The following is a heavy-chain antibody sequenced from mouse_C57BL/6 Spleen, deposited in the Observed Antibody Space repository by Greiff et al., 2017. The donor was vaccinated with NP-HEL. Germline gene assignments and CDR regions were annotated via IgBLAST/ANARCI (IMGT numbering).Heavy chain of an antibody. J-gene: IGHJ3*01. CDR3: ARGKGDGYPWFAY. V-gene: IGHV1-76*01. D-gene: IGHD2-3*01. Sequence: VHLVESGAELVRPGASVKLSCKASGYTFTDYYINWVKQRPGQGLEWIARIYPGSGNTYYNEKFKGKATLTAEKSSSTAYMQLSSLTSEDSAVYFCARGKGDGYPWFAYWGQGTLVTVSA. CDR2: IYPGSGNT. CDR1: GYTFTDYY.